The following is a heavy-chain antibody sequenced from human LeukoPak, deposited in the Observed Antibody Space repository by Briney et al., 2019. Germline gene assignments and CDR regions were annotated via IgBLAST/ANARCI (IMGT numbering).Heavy chain of an antibody. V-gene: IGHV1-46*01. CDR2: INPSGGST. CDR3: ARDGTSGYDFNYYYYYGMDV. Sequence: ASVKVSCKASGYTFTSYYMHWVRQAPGQGLEWMGIINPSGGSTSYAQKFQGRVTMTRDTSASTAYMELSSLRSEDTAVYYCARDGTSGYDFNYYYYYGMDVWGQGTTVTVSS. D-gene: IGHD5-12*01. J-gene: IGHJ6*02. CDR1: GYTFTSYY.